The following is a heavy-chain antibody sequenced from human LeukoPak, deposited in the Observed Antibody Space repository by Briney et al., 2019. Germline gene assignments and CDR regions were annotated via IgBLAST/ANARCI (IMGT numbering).Heavy chain of an antibody. J-gene: IGHJ3*02. CDR2: VFYNGAT. D-gene: IGHD6-19*01. CDR1: GGSISSSIYY. V-gene: IGHV4-39*07. CDR3: AKVQWLQPHDAFDI. Sequence: SETLSLTCIVSGGSISSSIYYWAWVRQPPGKGLEWIGTVFYNGATQYSPSLRSRVTISIDTSTNQFSLKLSSVTAADTAVYYCAKVQWLQPHDAFDIWGQGTVVTVS.